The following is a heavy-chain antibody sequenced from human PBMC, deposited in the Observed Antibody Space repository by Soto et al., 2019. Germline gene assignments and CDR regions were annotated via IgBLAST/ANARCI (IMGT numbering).Heavy chain of an antibody. Sequence: GGSLRLSCAASGFTFSSYAMSWVRQAPGKGLEWVSDFSVTGGGTFYADSVKGRFTISRDNSKNTLYLQMNSLRAEDTALYYCAKVGGVGGYYFDYWGQGTLVTVSS. V-gene: IGHV3-23*01. J-gene: IGHJ4*02. CDR1: GFTFSSYA. CDR3: AKVGGVGGYYFDY. CDR2: FSVTGGGT. D-gene: IGHD3-16*01.